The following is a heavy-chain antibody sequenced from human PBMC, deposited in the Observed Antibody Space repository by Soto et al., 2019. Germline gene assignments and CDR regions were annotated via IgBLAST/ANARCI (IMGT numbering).Heavy chain of an antibody. J-gene: IGHJ6*02. Sequence: SETLSLTCTVSGGSISSSSYYWGWIRQPPGKGLEWIGSIYYSGSTYYNPSLKSRVTISVDTSKNQFSLKLSSVTAADTAVYYCARHVLEDGYNYYYYYGMDVWGQGTTVTVSS. CDR3: ARHVLEDGYNYYYYYGMDV. CDR2: IYYSGST. D-gene: IGHD3-3*01. V-gene: IGHV4-39*01. CDR1: GGSISSSSYY.